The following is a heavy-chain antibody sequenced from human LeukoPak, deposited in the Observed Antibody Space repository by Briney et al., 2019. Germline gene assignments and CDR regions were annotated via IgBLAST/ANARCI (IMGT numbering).Heavy chain of an antibody. D-gene: IGHD3-16*01. CDR3: AKDREYSYVYDAFDI. V-gene: IGHV3-23*01. CDR2: MSGSGGST. Sequence: GGSLRLSCAASGFTFSSYAMSWVRQAPGKGLEWVSGMSGSGGSTYYADSVKGRFTISRDNSRNTLYLQMNTLRAEDTAVYYCAKDREYSYVYDAFDIWGQGTLVTVSS. CDR1: GFTFSSYA. J-gene: IGHJ3*02.